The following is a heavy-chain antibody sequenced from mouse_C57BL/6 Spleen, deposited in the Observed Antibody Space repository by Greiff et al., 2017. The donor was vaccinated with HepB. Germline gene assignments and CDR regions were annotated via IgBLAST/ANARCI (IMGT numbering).Heavy chain of an antibody. Sequence: QVQLQQPGAELVKPGASVKLSCKASGYTFTSYWMHWVKQRPGRGLEWIGRIDPNSGGTKYNEKFKSKATLTVDKPSSTAYMQLSSLTSEDSAVYYCAREGPITTVVGYWGQGTTLTVSS. CDR1: GYTFTSYW. D-gene: IGHD1-1*01. J-gene: IGHJ2*01. V-gene: IGHV1-72*01. CDR2: IDPNSGGT. CDR3: AREGPITTVVGY.